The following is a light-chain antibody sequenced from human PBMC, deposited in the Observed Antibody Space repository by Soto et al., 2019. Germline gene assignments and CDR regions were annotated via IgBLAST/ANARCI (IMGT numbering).Light chain of an antibody. Sequence: QSALTQPPSASGSPGQSVTISCTGTFNDVGGYNYVSWYQQYPGKAPKLMIYEVSNRPSGVSNRFSGSKSGNTASLTISGLQAEDEADYYCSSYTSSNTPVVFGGGTKLTVL. J-gene: IGLJ2*01. CDR2: EVS. V-gene: IGLV2-14*01. CDR1: FNDVGGYNY. CDR3: SSYTSSNTPVV.